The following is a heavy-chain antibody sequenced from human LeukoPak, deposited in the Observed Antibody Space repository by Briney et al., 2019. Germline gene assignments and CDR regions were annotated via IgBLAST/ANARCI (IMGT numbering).Heavy chain of an antibody. J-gene: IGHJ4*02. CDR2: IRQDGGEK. CDR3: ASGRDSRWFAD. D-gene: IGHD2-15*01. CDR1: TTYW. V-gene: IGHV3-7*01. Sequence: GGSLRLSCTASTTYWISWVRQAPGKGLEWVANIRQDGGEKFYVDSVKSRFTISRDNAKNSVYLQMNSLRVDDTAVYYCASGRDSRWFADWGQGTLVTVSS.